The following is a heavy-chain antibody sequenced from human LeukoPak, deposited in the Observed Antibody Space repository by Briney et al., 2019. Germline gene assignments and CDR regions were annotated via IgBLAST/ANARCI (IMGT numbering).Heavy chain of an antibody. CDR1: GGSITSSSNY. J-gene: IGHJ4*02. CDR3: ARHGTILRYFDRTMRFDY. Sequence: SETLSLTCTVSGGSITSSSNYWGWIRQTPGKGLEWFGNFHYGGSTYYNPSLKSRVTVSVDTSKNQFSLNLSSVTAADTALYYCARHGTILRYFDRTMRFDYWGQGTLVTVSS. D-gene: IGHD3-9*01. V-gene: IGHV4-39*01. CDR2: FHYGGST.